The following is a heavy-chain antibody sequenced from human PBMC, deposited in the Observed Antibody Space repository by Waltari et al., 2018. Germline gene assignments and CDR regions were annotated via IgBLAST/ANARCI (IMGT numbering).Heavy chain of an antibody. D-gene: IGHD3-22*01. J-gene: IGHJ3*02. CDR3: ARVAAPYYDSSGYYYLGLLRRWAFDI. V-gene: IGHV4-34*01. Sequence: QVQLQQWGAGLLKPSETLSLTCAVYGGSFSGYYWSWIRQPPGKGLEWIGEINHSGSTNHNPALKSRVTISVDTSKNKFSLKRSSVTAADTAVYYWARVAAPYYDSSGYYYLGLLRRWAFDIWGQGTMVTVSS. CDR1: GGSFSGYY. CDR2: INHSGST.